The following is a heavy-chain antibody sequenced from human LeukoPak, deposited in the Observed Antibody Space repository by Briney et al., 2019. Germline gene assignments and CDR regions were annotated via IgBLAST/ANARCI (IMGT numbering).Heavy chain of an antibody. D-gene: IGHD5-12*01. Sequence: GGSLRLSCAASGFTFSSYSMNWVRQAPGKGLEWVANIKQDGSEKYYVDSVKGRFTISRDNAKNSLYLQMNSLRAEDTAVYYCARDLSSGYDLETGAYYYYYYMDVWGKGTTVTVSS. V-gene: IGHV3-7*01. CDR2: IKQDGSEK. J-gene: IGHJ6*03. CDR1: GFTFSSYS. CDR3: ARDLSSGYDLETGAYYYYYYMDV.